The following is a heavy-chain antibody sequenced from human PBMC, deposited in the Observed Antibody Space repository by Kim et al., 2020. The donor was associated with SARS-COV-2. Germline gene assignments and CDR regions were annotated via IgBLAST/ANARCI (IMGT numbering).Heavy chain of an antibody. V-gene: IGHV4-59*01. J-gene: IGHJ5*02. D-gene: IGHD6-19*01. Sequence: TNYDPSLRSRVTLSVDTSRNRCVLRVTSVTAADTAVYYCARGPSAWRFDPWGQGTLVIVSS. CDR2: T. CDR3: ARGPSAWRFDP.